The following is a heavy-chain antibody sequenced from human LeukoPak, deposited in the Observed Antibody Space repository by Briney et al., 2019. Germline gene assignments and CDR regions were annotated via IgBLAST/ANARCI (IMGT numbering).Heavy chain of an antibody. CDR3: ARDRSYCSGGSCYPPHYGMDV. CDR2: ISSSSSYI. CDR1: GFTFSSYS. D-gene: IGHD2-15*01. Sequence: GGSLRLSCAASGFTFSSYSMNWDRQAPGKGLEWVSSISSSSSYIYYADSVKGRFTISRDNAKNSLYLQMNSLRAEDTAVYYCARDRSYCSGGSCYPPHYGMDVWGKGTTVTVSS. J-gene: IGHJ6*04. V-gene: IGHV3-21*01.